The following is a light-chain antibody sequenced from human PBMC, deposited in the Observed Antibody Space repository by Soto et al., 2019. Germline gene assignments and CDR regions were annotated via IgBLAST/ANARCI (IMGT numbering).Light chain of an antibody. Sequence: IVLTQSPGTLSLSPGERATLSCRASQSVGSNYLAWYQQKPGQAPRLLIYGASSRATGIPDRFSGSGSGTDFPVTINRLEPEDFAVYYCQRYGSSQFTFGPGTKVDIK. V-gene: IGKV3-20*01. J-gene: IGKJ3*01. CDR3: QRYGSSQFT. CDR1: QSVGSNY. CDR2: GAS.